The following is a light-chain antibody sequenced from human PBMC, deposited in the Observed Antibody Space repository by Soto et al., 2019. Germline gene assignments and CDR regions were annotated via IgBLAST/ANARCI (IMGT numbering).Light chain of an antibody. J-gene: IGKJ1*01. Sequence: VVLTQSPLSLPVNFGQPASISCRSSKSLVYSDGNTHLSWFHQRPGQSPRRLGYWVSSRGSGVRVSFSGSGSGIAFTLEISRAEALDVGNYFWTQGTHRPRTFGQGTKVEVK. CDR2: WVS. V-gene: IGKV2-30*01. CDR3: TQGTHRPRT. CDR1: KSLVYSDGNTH.